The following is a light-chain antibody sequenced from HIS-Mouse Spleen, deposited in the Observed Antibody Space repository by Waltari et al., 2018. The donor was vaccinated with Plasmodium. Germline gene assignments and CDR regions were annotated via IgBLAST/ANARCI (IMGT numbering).Light chain of an antibody. CDR1: QRVSSSY. J-gene: IGKJ2*01. Sequence: EIVLTQSPGTLSLSPGERATLSCRASQRVSSSYLAWYQKKPDQAPRLLIYGASSRATGIPDRFRGSGSGTDFTLTISRLEPEDVAVYYCQQYGSSPYTFGQGTKLEIK. CDR3: QQYGSSPYT. V-gene: IGKV3-20*01. CDR2: GAS.